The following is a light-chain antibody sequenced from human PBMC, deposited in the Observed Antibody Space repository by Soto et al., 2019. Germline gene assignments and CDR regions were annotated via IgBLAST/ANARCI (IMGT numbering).Light chain of an antibody. CDR1: QSVSSS. Sequence: EIVLTQSPATLSLSPGERATLSCRASQSVSSSLAWYQQKPGQAPRLLFYDASNRATGIPARFSGSGSGTDFTLTISSLEPEDFAFYYCQQRSNWPPMYTFGQGTKLEIK. J-gene: IGKJ2*01. V-gene: IGKV3-11*01. CDR2: DAS. CDR3: QQRSNWPPMYT.